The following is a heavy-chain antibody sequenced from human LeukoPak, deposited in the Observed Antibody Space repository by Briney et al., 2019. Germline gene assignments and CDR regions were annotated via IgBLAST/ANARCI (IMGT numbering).Heavy chain of an antibody. CDR1: GFTFNNYA. Sequence: GGSLRLSCAASGFTFNNYAMRWVRQAPGKGLEWVSDISGSGTSTNYAASVKGRFTISRDNSKNTLFLQMNSLRGEDTAVYYCAKRPSGYDLARYFDSWGQGTLVTVSS. J-gene: IGHJ4*02. CDR3: AKRPSGYDLARYFDS. CDR2: ISGSGTST. D-gene: IGHD5-12*01. V-gene: IGHV3-23*01.